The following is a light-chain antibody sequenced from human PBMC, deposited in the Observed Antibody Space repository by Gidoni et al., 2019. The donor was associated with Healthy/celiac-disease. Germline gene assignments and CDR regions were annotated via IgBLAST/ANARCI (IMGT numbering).Light chain of an antibody. V-gene: IGKV1-39*01. CDR2: AAS. J-gene: IGKJ1*01. CDR3: QQSYTTWT. Sequence: DIQMTQSPSSLSASVGDRVTITCRASQSISSYLNWYQQKPGKAPKLLIYAASSLQSGVPSRFSGSGSGTDFTLTIISLQPEDFATYYCQQSYTTWTFGQGIKVEIK. CDR1: QSISSY.